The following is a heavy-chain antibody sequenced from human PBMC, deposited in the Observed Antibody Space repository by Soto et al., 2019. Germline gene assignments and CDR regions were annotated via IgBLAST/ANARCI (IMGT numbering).Heavy chain of an antibody. D-gene: IGHD4-17*01. J-gene: IGHJ6*02. CDR3: ARDQEVNYSDYGGSDFYYGMDV. CDR2: IYHSGST. CDR1: GDSISSGGYY. V-gene: IGHV4-31*03. Sequence: QVQLQESGPGLVKPSQTLSLTCSVSGDSISSGGYYWSWIRQRPGKGLEWIGYIYHSGSTYYNPSLKSRLTISIDTSKNQCSLTLSSVTAADTAVYYCARDQEVNYSDYGGSDFYYGMDVWGQGATVTVSS.